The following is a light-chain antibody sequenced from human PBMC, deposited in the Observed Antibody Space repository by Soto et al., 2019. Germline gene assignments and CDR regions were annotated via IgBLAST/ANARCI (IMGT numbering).Light chain of an antibody. CDR2: KVS. J-gene: IGKJ2*01. CDR3: MQGTHWPPYT. Sequence: DVVMTQSPLSLPVTLGQPASISCRSSQSLAYSDGNTYLNWFQQRPGQSPRRLIYKVSNRDSGVPDRFSGSGSGTDFTLKISRVEAEDVGVCYCMQGTHWPPYTFGKGTKLEIK. V-gene: IGKV2-30*01. CDR1: QSLAYSDGNTY.